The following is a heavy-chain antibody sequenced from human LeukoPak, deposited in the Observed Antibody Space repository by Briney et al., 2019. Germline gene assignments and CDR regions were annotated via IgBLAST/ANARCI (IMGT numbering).Heavy chain of an antibody. CDR1: GGSISSSSYY. D-gene: IGHD6-13*01. Sequence: PSETLSLTCTVSGGSISSSSYYWGWIRQPPGKGLEWIGSIYYSGSTYYNPSLKSRVTISVDTSMNQFSLKLISVTAADTAVYYCARHTEQQLPYFDYWGQGTLVTVSS. J-gene: IGHJ4*02. CDR3: ARHTEQQLPYFDY. CDR2: IYYSGST. V-gene: IGHV4-39*01.